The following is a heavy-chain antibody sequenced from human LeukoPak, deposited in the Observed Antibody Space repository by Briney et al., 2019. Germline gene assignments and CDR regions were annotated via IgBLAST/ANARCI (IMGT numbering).Heavy chain of an antibody. V-gene: IGHV4-4*07. CDR1: GGSISSYY. Sequence: PSETLSLTCTVSGGSISSYYWSWIRQPAGKGLEWIGRIYTSGSTNYNPSLKSRLTMSVDTSKNQFSLNLTSVTATDTAADYCARGDKPGEGFDFWGQGTLVTVSS. CDR3: ARGDKPGEGFDF. J-gene: IGHJ4*02. D-gene: IGHD3-10*01. CDR2: IYTSGST.